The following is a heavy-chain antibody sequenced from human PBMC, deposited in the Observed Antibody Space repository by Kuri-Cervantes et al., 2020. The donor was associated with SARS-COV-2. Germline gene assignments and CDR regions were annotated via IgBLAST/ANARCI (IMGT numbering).Heavy chain of an antibody. Sequence: SETLSLTCAVYGGSFSGYYWGWIRQPPGKGLEWIGSIYYSGSTYYNPSLKSRVIISVDTSKNQFSLKLSSVTAADTAVYYCARLPSYYYYGMDVWGQGTTVTVSS. CDR2: IYYSGST. V-gene: IGHV4-39*01. CDR1: GGSFSGYY. J-gene: IGHJ6*02. CDR3: ARLPSYYYYGMDV.